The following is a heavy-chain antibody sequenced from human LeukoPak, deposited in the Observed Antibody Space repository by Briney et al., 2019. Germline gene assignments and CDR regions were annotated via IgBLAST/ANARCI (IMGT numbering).Heavy chain of an antibody. D-gene: IGHD3-10*01. V-gene: IGHV1-24*01. Sequence: ASVKVSCKVSGYTLTELSMHWVRQAPGKGLEWMGGFDPEDGETIYAQKFQGRVTMTEDTSTDTAYMELSSLRSEDTAVYYCATEGITMVRGVIIIDLDFQHWGQGTLVTVSS. CDR3: ATEGITMVRGVIIIDLDFQH. CDR1: GYTLTELS. CDR2: FDPEDGET. J-gene: IGHJ1*01.